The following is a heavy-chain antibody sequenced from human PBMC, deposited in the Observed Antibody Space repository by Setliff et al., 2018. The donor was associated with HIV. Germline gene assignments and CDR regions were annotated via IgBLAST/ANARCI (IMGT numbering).Heavy chain of an antibody. Sequence: GASVKVSCKASGYTFTAYYIHWVRQAPGQRLEWMGWINAGNGNTKYSQKIQGRVTFTRDTSASAAYMDLSSLRSEDTAVYYCARIWGIPPLYYFDYWGQGTLVTVSS. D-gene: IGHD3-16*01. V-gene: IGHV1-3*01. CDR3: ARIWGIPPLYYFDY. CDR1: GYTFTAYY. CDR2: INAGNGNT. J-gene: IGHJ4*02.